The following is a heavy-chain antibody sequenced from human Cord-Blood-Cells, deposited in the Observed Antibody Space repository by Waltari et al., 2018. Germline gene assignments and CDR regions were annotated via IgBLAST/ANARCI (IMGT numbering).Heavy chain of an antibody. V-gene: IGHV3-7*01. CDR1: GFTFSSYW. CDR3: ASPFGFWSGNDAFDI. J-gene: IGHJ3*02. D-gene: IGHD3-3*01. Sequence: SLRLSCAASGFTFSSYWMSWVRQAPGKGLEWVANIKQDGSEKYYVDSVKGRITISRDNAKNSLYLQMNSLRAEDTAVYYCASPFGFWSGNDAFDIWGQGTMVTVSS. CDR2: IKQDGSEK.